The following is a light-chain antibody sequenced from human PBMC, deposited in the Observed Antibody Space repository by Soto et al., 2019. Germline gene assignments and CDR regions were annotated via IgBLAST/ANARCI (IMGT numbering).Light chain of an antibody. J-gene: IGLJ1*01. CDR1: SSYVGAYNY. Sequence: QSVLTQPASVSGYPGQSITISCTGTSSYVGAYNYVSWYQQHPGKAPKLMIYDVSHRPSGVSHRFSGSKSGNTASLTISGLQAEDEADYYCGSYTTSSNYVFGTGTKVTVL. V-gene: IGLV2-14*01. CDR2: DVS. CDR3: GSYTTSSNYV.